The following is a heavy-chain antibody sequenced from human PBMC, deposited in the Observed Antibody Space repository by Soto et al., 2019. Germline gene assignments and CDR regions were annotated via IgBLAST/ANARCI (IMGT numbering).Heavy chain of an antibody. J-gene: IGHJ5*02. D-gene: IGHD6-13*01. CDR1: GYTLTELS. V-gene: IGHV1-24*01. Sequence: ASVKVSCKVSGYTLTELSMHWVRQAPGKGLEWMGGFDPEDGETIYAQKFQGRVTMTEDTSTDTAYMELSSLRSEDTAVYYCATGVTHYSSSWPRMIWFDPWGQGTLVTVSS. CDR2: FDPEDGET. CDR3: ATGVTHYSSSWPRMIWFDP.